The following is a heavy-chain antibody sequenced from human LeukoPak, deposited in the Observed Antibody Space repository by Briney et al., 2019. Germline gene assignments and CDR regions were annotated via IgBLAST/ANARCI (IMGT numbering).Heavy chain of an antibody. D-gene: IGHD1-26*01. CDR1: RYTFTNYY. CDR2: INPSGGGT. V-gene: IGHV1-46*01. J-gene: IGHJ3*02. CDR3: ARVSMGATYFRAFDI. Sequence: ASVKVSCKASRYTFTNYYMHWVRQAPGQGLEWMGMINPSGGGTGYAQRFQGRVTMTRDTSTSTVCMDLSSLRSEDTAVYYCARVSMGATYFRAFDIWGQGTMVTVSS.